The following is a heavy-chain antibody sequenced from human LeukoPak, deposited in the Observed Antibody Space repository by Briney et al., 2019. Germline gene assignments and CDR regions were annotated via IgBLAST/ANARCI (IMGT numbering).Heavy chain of an antibody. CDR2: ISGSNSYI. J-gene: IGHJ4*02. CDR3: ARRYYDILTGYSTFDY. D-gene: IGHD3-9*01. CDR1: GFTFSSYS. Sequence: GGSLRLSCAASGFTFSSYSMNWVRQAPGKGLEWVSSISGSNSYIYYADSMKGRFTISRDNAKNSLYLQMNSLRAEDTAVYYCARRYYDILTGYSTFDYWGQGTLVTVSS. V-gene: IGHV3-21*01.